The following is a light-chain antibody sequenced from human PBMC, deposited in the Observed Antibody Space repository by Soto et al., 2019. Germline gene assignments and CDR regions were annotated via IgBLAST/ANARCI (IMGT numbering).Light chain of an antibody. J-gene: IGKJ4*01. CDR3: QQRTNWPLT. Sequence: EIVLTQSPATLSLSPGERATLSCRASRSVTTFLAWYQQKPGQAPRLLIYDASKRATGVPTRFSGSGSGTDFTLTISSLEPEGFAVYYCQQRTNWPLTFGGGTKVERK. V-gene: IGKV3-11*01. CDR2: DAS. CDR1: RSVTTF.